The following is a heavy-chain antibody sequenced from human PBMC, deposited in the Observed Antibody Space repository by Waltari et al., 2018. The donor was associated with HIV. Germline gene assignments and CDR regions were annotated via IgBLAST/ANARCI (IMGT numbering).Heavy chain of an antibody. CDR1: GFTFSSFA. J-gene: IGHJ4*02. CDR2: SAYDGSAK. D-gene: IGHD5-18*01. CDR3: ARDSTSMVSYFDY. Sequence: QVHLVESGGGVVQPGRSLRLSCSASGFTFSSFAMHWVRQSPGKWLEWVALSAYDGSAKDYADYVKSRFTISRDNSKNTLYLQMKNLGTDDTAVFFCARDSTSMVSYFDYWGRGILVTVSS. V-gene: IGHV3-30-3*01.